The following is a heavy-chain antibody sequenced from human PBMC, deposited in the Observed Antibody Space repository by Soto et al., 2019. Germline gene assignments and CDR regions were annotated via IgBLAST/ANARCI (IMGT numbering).Heavy chain of an antibody. CDR3: ARQAYQYDTNFFGY. D-gene: IGHD2-8*01. CDR2: IYPGDSNT. J-gene: IGHJ4*02. V-gene: IGHV5-51*01. CDR1: GYRFTTYW. Sequence: GESLKISCKGSGYRFTTYWIGWVRQMPGKGLEWMGLIYPGDSNTRFSPSFQGQVTISVDMSISTAYLQWSSLRVSDTAMYYCARQAYQYDTNFFGYWGPGTLVTVSS.